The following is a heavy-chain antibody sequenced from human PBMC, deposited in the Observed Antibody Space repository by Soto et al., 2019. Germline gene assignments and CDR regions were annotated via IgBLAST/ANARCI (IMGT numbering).Heavy chain of an antibody. J-gene: IGHJ4*02. CDR3: ARRYGSCFDY. D-gene: IGHD1-26*01. V-gene: IGHV3-33*04. CDR2: IWYDGNSK. CDR1: GFTLSSYG. Sequence: PGGSMRLSCAASGFTLSSYGVHWVRQAPGKGLEWVAVIWYDGNSKYYVDSVKDRFTISRDNSKNTLYLQMNSLRAEDTAVYYCARRYGSCFDYWGQGTLVTVSS.